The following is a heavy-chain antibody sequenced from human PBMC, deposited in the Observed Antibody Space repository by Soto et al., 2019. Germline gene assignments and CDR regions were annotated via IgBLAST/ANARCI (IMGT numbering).Heavy chain of an antibody. CDR1: GFTFSSYA. CDR2: ISGSGGST. Sequence: GGSLRLSCAASGFTFSSYAMSWVRQAPGKGLEWVSAISGSGGSTYYADSVKGRFTISRDNSKNTLYLQMNSLRAEDTAVYYCATSFPYGDYGGYYYYGMDVWGQGTTVTAP. V-gene: IGHV3-23*01. J-gene: IGHJ6*02. D-gene: IGHD4-17*01. CDR3: ATSFPYGDYGGYYYYGMDV.